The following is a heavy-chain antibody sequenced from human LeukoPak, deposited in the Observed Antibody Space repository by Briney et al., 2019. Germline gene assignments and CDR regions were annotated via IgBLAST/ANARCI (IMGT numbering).Heavy chain of an antibody. CDR3: TRDQWIVTDSGAFDF. V-gene: IGHV1-18*01. CDR2: ISAYNGNT. CDR1: GYAFIGYG. D-gene: IGHD2/OR15-2a*01. J-gene: IGHJ3*01. Sequence: GASVKVSCTASGYAFIGYGISWVRQAPGQGLEWMGWISAYNGNTNSAQKVPGRVTMTTDTATSTAYMGLRSLRSDDTAVYYCTRDQWIVTDSGAFDFWGQGTMVTVSS.